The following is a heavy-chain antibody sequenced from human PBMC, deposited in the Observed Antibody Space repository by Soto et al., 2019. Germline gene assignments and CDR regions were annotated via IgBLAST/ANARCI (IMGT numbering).Heavy chain of an antibody. V-gene: IGHV1-8*01. CDR3: ARSREGGWSPRAEYFQH. J-gene: IGHJ1*01. D-gene: IGHD6-19*01. Sequence: ASVKVSCKASGYTFTSYDINWVRQATGQGLEWMGWMNPNSGNTGEAQKFQGRVTMTRNTSKSTAYMELSSLRSEDTAVYYCARSREGGWSPRAEYFQHWGQGTLVTVSS. CDR1: GYTFTSYD. CDR2: MNPNSGNT.